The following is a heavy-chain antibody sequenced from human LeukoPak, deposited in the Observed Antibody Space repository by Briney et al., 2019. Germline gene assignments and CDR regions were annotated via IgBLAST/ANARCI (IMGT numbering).Heavy chain of an antibody. CDR2: INWNVGGR. CDR1: GFTFDDYG. J-gene: IGHJ4*02. CDR3: ARVQDRYYSGSGFAY. Sequence: GGSLRLSCAASGFTFDDYGMSWVRQAPGKGLEWVSGINWNVGGRGYADSVKGRFTIARDNAKNSLYLVMNSLRAEDTAFYYCARVQDRYYSGSGFAYWGQGTLVTVSS. V-gene: IGHV3-20*04. D-gene: IGHD3-10*01.